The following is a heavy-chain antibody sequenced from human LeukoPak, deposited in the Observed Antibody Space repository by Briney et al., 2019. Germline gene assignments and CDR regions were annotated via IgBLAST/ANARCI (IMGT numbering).Heavy chain of an antibody. CDR3: ARGLGVRAAPNWFDP. V-gene: IGHV4-34*01. D-gene: IGHD3-10*01. J-gene: IGHJ5*02. CDR1: GGSFSGYY. Sequence: SETLSLTCAVYGGSFSGYYWSWIRQPPGKGLEWIGEINHSGSTNYNPSLKSRVTISVDTSKNQFSLKLSSVTAADTAVYYCARGLGVRAAPNWFDPWGQGTLVTVSS. CDR2: INHSGST.